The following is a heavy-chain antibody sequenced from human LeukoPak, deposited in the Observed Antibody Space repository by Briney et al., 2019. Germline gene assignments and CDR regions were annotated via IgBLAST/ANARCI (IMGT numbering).Heavy chain of an antibody. Sequence: GGSLRLSCAASGFTFSNYAMSWVRQAPGKGLEWVSAISGSGGSTYYADSVKGRFTISRDNSKNTLYLQMNSLRAEDTAVYYYAKDPKYRSGRGGFDYWGQGTLVTVSS. CDR1: GFTFSNYA. J-gene: IGHJ4*02. CDR2: ISGSGGST. CDR3: AKDPKYRSGRGGFDY. D-gene: IGHD6-19*01. V-gene: IGHV3-23*01.